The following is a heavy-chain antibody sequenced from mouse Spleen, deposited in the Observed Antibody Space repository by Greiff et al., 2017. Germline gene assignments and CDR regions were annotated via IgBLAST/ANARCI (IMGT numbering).Heavy chain of an antibody. J-gene: IGHJ3*01. CDR1: GYSFTGYF. V-gene: IGHV1-37*01. CDR2: INPYNGDT. CDR3: AREVELNYDGSQAWFAY. D-gene: IGHD1-1*01. Sequence: EVKLMESGPELVKPGASVKISCKASGYSFTGYFMNWVKQSHGKSLEWIGRINPYNGDTFYNQKFKGKATLTVDKSSSTAHMELLSLTSEDFAVYYCAREVELNYDGSQAWFAYWGQGTLVTVSA.